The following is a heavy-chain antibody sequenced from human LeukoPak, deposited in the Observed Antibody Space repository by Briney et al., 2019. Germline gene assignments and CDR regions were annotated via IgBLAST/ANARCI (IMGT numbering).Heavy chain of an antibody. CDR2: MNPNSGNT. D-gene: IGHD2-8*01. V-gene: IGHV1-8*03. CDR1: GYTFTSYD. Sequence: ASVKVSCKASGYTFTSYDINWVRQATGQGLEWMGWMNPNSGNTGYAQKFQGRVTITRNTSISTACMELSSLRSEDTAVYYCARGRTVYAHFDYWGQGTLVTVSS. J-gene: IGHJ4*02. CDR3: ARGRTVYAHFDY.